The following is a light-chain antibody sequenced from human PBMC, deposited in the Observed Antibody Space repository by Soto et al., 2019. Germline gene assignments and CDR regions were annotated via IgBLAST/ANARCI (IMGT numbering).Light chain of an antibody. CDR3: QQCSNWPQT. V-gene: IGKV3-11*01. Sequence: EIVLPPSPATLPLSPGDRACLSCKARQSGSSSLAWYQQKPGQAPRLLIYDASNRATGIPARFSGSGSGTDFTLTISSLEPEDFAVYYCQQCSNWPQTFGQGTKVDIK. J-gene: IGKJ1*01. CDR2: DAS. CDR1: QSGSSS.